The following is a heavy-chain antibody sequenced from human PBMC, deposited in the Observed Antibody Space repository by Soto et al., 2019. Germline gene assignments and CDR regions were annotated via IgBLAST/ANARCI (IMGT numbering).Heavy chain of an antibody. CDR2: IYYSGST. V-gene: IGHV4-59*01. CDR3: ARTSLGATTNNWFDP. J-gene: IGHJ5*02. Sequence: PSETLSLTCTVSGGSISSYYWSWIRQPPGKGLEWIGYIYYSGSTNYNPSLKSRVTISVDTSKNQFSLKLSSVTAADTAVYYCARTSLGATTNNWFDPWGQGTLVTVSS. CDR1: GGSISSYY. D-gene: IGHD1-26*01.